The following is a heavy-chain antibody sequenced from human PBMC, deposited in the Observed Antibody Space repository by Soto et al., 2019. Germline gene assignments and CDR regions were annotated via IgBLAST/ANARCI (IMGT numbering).Heavy chain of an antibody. CDR3: ANMVPASGWFDP. Sequence: EVQLLESGGGLVQPGGSLRLSCAASGFTFSSYAMSWVRQAPGKGLEWVSAISGSGGSTYYADSVKGRFTISRDNTKNTLYLQMNSLRAEDTAVYYCANMVPASGWFDPWGQGTLVTVSS. CDR1: GFTFSSYA. V-gene: IGHV3-23*01. D-gene: IGHD2-2*01. J-gene: IGHJ5*02. CDR2: ISGSGGST.